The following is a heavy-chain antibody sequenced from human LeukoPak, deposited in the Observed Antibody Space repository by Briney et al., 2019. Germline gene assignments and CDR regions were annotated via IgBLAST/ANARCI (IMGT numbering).Heavy chain of an antibody. J-gene: IGHJ4*02. CDR1: GFTFSSYA. CDR3: AAVPYYDFWSGYYTCDY. CDR2: ISGSGGST. V-gene: IGHV3-23*01. D-gene: IGHD3-3*01. Sequence: GGSLRLSCAASGFTFSSYAMSWVRQAPGKGLEWVSAISGSGGSTYYADSVKGRFTISRDNSKNTLYLQMNSLRAEDTAVYYCAAVPYYDFWSGYYTCDYWGQGTLVTVSS.